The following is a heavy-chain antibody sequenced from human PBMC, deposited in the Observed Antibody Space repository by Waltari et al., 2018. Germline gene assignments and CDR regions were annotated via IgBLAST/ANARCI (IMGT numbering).Heavy chain of an antibody. CDR3: ARDQWFAFDI. J-gene: IGHJ3*02. Sequence: EVQLVESGGGLVQTGGPLSLPCAASGFTLRGYWMSWVRQAPGKGLEWVANIRTDGSEEYYVDSVRGRFTISRDNAKNSLFLQMNSLRPEDTAVYYCARDQWFAFDIWGQGTMVTVSS. CDR1: GFTLRGYW. CDR2: IRTDGSEE. D-gene: IGHD3-22*01. V-gene: IGHV3-7*01.